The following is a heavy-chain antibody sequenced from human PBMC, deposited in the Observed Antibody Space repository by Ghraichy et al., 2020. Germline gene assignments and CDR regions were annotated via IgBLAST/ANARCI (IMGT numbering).Heavy chain of an antibody. D-gene: IGHD5-18*01. Sequence: GGSLRLSCAASGYSLSSNGMHWVRQAPGKGLEWVAFLRFDGFSRYYSDSVNGRFTISGDNSKNTVNLQMNSLKTEDTAVYYCANIVDTALSTDVWGKGTTVIVSS. CDR1: GYSLSSNG. V-gene: IGHV3-30*02. CDR2: LRFDGFSR. J-gene: IGHJ6*04. CDR3: ANIVDTALSTDV.